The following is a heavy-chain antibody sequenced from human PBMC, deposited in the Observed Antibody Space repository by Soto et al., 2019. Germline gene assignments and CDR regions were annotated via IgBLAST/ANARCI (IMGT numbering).Heavy chain of an antibody. Sequence: SVKVSCKASGGTFSSYAISWVRQAPGQGLEWMGGIIPIFGTANYAQKFQGRVTITADESTSTAYMELSSLRSEDTAVYYCARAEDITMVRGVMNIYYYYGMDVWG. D-gene: IGHD3-10*01. CDR2: IIPIFGTA. J-gene: IGHJ6*02. CDR1: GGTFSSYA. CDR3: ARAEDITMVRGVMNIYYYYGMDV. V-gene: IGHV1-69*13.